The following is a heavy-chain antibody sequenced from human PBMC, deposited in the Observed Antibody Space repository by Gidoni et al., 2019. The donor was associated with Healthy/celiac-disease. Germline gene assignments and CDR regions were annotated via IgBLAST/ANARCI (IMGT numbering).Heavy chain of an antibody. D-gene: IGHD4-17*01. CDR2: IWYDGSNK. CDR1: GFPFLSYG. CDR3: ARDAVDYGDTRDGMDV. Sequence: QVQLVGSGGGVVQPGRSLRLSLAASGFPFLSYGRHGVRQAPGKGLQWVAVIWYDGSNKYYADSVKGRFTISRDNSKNTLYLQMNSLRAEDTAVYYCARDAVDYGDTRDGMDVWGQGTTVTVSS. J-gene: IGHJ6*02. V-gene: IGHV3-33*01.